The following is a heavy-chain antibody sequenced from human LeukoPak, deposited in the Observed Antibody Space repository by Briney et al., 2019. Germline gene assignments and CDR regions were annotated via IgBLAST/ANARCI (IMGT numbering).Heavy chain of an antibody. CDR3: ARVGGDLDFVHLFDY. V-gene: IGHV1-2*02. CDR2: INPNSGGT. Sequence: GASVKVSCKASGYTFTGHYMHWVRQAPGQGLEWMGWINPNSGGTNYAQKFQGRVTMTRDTSISTAYMELSRLRSDDTAVYYCARVGGDLDFVHLFDYWGQGTLVTVSS. CDR1: GYTFTGHY. J-gene: IGHJ4*02. D-gene: IGHD3-3*01.